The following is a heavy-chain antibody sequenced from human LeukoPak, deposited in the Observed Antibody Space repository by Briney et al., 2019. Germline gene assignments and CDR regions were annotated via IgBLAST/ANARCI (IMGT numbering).Heavy chain of an antibody. Sequence: SETLSLTCTVSGESITSGQYYWSWIRQSAVKGLEWIGRFYISGFTNYNPSLKSRVPISLDRSRNQFFLNLTSVTAADTAVYYCARDDYGDSFQLWGQGTLVTVSS. V-gene: IGHV4-61*02. CDR1: GESITSGQYY. CDR3: ARDDYGDSFQL. CDR2: FYISGFT. J-gene: IGHJ1*01. D-gene: IGHD4-17*01.